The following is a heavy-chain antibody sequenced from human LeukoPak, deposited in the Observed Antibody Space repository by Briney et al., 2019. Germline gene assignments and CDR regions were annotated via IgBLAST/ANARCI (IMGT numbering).Heavy chain of an antibody. D-gene: IGHD6-19*01. CDR2: INHLGGT. J-gene: IGHJ4*02. CDR3: ASEDPSGPAGYFDY. CDR1: GGSFNAYY. Sequence: PSETLSLTCAVYGGSFNAYYWSWIRQPPGKGLEWIGEINHLGGTNYNPSLKSRVTIFVDTSKNQFSLKLSSVTAADTAVYYCASEDPSGPAGYFDYWGQGTLVTVSS. V-gene: IGHV4-34*01.